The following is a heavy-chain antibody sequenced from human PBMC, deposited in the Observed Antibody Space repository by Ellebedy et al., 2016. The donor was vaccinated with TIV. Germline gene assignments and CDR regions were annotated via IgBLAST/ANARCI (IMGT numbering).Heavy chain of an antibody. CDR2: MYYSGST. CDR3: ARGPGYSSRWSDAFDI. Sequence: SETLSLXXSVPGGSISTSSYYCGWIRQSPGKGLEWIASMYYSGSTNYNPSLKSRVTISVDTSKNQLSLNLSSVTAADTAVYYCARGPGYSSRWSDAFDIWGQGTMVTVSS. J-gene: IGHJ3*02. CDR1: GGSISTSSYY. D-gene: IGHD6-19*01. V-gene: IGHV4-39*01.